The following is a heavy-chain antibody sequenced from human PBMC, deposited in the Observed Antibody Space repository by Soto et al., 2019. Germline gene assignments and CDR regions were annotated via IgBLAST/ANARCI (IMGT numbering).Heavy chain of an antibody. CDR3: AKDNGFDSDGPFEY. Sequence: EVQLVESGGGSVQPGRSLRLSCAASGFSFDDYGMHWVRQGPGKGLEWVSGISWNSGDIYYADSVKGRFTISRDNAKRSLYLQKNSLRTEDTAVYYCAKDNGFDSDGPFEYWGQGILVIVSS. CDR1: GFSFDDYG. V-gene: IGHV3-9*01. CDR2: ISWNSGDI. D-gene: IGHD5-12*01. J-gene: IGHJ4*02.